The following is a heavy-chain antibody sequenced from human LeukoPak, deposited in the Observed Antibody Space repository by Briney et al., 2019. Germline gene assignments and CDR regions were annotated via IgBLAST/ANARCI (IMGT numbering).Heavy chain of an antibody. CDR3: ARGIAVAGSLVWFDP. V-gene: IGHV4-59*01. CDR1: GGSISGYY. D-gene: IGHD6-19*01. J-gene: IGHJ5*02. CDR2: IYYSGST. Sequence: SETLSLTCTVSGGSISGYYWSWIRQPPGKGLEWIGYIYYSGSTNYNPSLKSRVTISVDTSKNQFSLKLSSVTAADTAVYYCARGIAVAGSLVWFDPWGQGTLVTVSS.